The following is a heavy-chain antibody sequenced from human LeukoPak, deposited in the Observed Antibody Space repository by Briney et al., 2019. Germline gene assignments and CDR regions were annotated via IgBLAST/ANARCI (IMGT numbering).Heavy chain of an antibody. J-gene: IGHJ4*02. CDR3: ARGGAAAGTDTGFDY. CDR2: INPNSGDT. D-gene: IGHD6-13*01. CDR1: GYTFTGYY. Sequence: GASVKVSCKASGYTFTGYYMHWVRQAPGQGLEWMGLINPNSGDTNYAQKFQDRVTLTRDTSISTAYMEVSRLRSDDTAVFYCARGGAAAGTDTGFDYWGQGTLVTVSS. V-gene: IGHV1-2*02.